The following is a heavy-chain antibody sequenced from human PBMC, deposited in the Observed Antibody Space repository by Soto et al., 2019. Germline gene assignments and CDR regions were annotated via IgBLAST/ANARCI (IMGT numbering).Heavy chain of an antibody. D-gene: IGHD3-3*01. CDR1: GGSISSGGYS. V-gene: IGHV4-30-2*01. CDR2: IYHSGST. Sequence: ASETLSLTCAVSGGSISSGGYSWSWIRQPPGKGLEWIGYIYHSGSTYYNPSLKSRVTISVDRSKNQFSLKLSSVTAADTAVYYCARGYDFWSGSELDVWGQGTTVTVSS. J-gene: IGHJ6*02. CDR3: ARGYDFWSGSELDV.